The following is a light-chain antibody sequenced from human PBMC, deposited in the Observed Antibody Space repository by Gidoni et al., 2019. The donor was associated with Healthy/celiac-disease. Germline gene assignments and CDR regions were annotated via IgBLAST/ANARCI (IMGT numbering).Light chain of an antibody. CDR2: KDS. CDR1: ALPKQY. V-gene: IGLV3-25*03. J-gene: IGLJ3*02. CDR3: QSADSSGTYRV. Sequence: SYELTQPPSVSVSPGHPARITCSGDALPKQYAYWYKQKPGQAPVLLIYKDSERPSGIPERFSGSSSGTTVTLTISGVQAEDEAYYYCQSADSSGTYRVFGGGTKLTVL.